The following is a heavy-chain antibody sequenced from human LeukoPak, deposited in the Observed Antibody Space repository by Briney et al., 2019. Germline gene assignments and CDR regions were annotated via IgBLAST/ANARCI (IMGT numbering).Heavy chain of an antibody. CDR1: GFTFSSYW. Sequence: PGGSLRLSCAASGFTFSSYWMSWVRQAPGKGLEWVANIKQDGSEKYYVDSVKGRFTISRDNAKNSLYLQMNSLRAEDTAVYYCARDSGLGAAMADVFDYWGQGTLVTVSS. CDR2: IKQDGSEK. V-gene: IGHV3-7*01. J-gene: IGHJ4*02. CDR3: ARDSGLGAAMADVFDY. D-gene: IGHD5-18*01.